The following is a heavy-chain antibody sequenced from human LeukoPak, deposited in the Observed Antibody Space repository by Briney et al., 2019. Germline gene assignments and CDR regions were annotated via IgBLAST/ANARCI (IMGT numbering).Heavy chain of an antibody. J-gene: IGHJ5*02. D-gene: IGHD6-13*01. CDR2: MNPNSGNT. CDR1: GYTFTSYD. Sequence: ASVKVSCKASGYTFTSYDINWVRQATGQGLDWLGWMNPNSGNTGYAQKFQGRVTMTRNTSISTAYMELSSLRSEDTAVYYCARARARIAAAGTNWFDPWGQGTLVTVSS. V-gene: IGHV1-8*02. CDR3: ARARARIAAAGTNWFDP.